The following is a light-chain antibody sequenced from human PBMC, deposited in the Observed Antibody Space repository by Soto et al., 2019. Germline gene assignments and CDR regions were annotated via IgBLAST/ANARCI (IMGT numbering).Light chain of an antibody. CDR1: QSISSY. V-gene: IGKV1-5*03. CDR2: KAS. CDR3: QQYNSYSLT. J-gene: IGKJ4*01. Sequence: DIQMTQSPSSFSESVRDRVTINCRASQSISSYLNWYQHKKGKAPKFLIYKASNLEVGVPSRFRGSGSGTEFTLAISRLQPDDFETYYCQQYNSYSLTFGGGTKVDIK.